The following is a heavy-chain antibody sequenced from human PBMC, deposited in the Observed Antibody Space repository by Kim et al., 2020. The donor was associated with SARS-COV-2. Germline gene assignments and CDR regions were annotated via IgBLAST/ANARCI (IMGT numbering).Heavy chain of an antibody. Sequence: EYGASVKGRITITADKSKNQVSLHLYSVTPEETAMYFCARSMGLSTNFDDWGQGTLVTVSS. J-gene: IGHJ4*02. V-gene: IGHV6-1*01. D-gene: IGHD2-2*01. CDR3: ARSMGLSTNFDD.